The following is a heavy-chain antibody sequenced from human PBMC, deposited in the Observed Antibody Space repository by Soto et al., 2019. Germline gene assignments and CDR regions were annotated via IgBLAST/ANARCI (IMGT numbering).Heavy chain of an antibody. Sequence: SQTLSLSCAISGDSVSSNNAAWIWIRQSPSRGLEWLGRTYYRSRWYNDYAVSVKSRITVNPDTSKNQFSLQLTSVTPEDTAVYYCAGTTSHYWYYMDVWGKGTTVTVSS. J-gene: IGHJ6*03. D-gene: IGHD1-7*01. CDR1: GDSVSSNNAA. CDR3: AGTTSHYWYYMDV. CDR2: TYYRSRWYN. V-gene: IGHV6-1*01.